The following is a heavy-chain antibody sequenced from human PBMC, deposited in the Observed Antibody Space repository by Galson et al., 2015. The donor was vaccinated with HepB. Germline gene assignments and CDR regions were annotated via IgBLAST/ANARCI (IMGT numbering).Heavy chain of an antibody. CDR2: INPNGTTT. J-gene: IGHJ4*02. Sequence: SVKVSCKASGYIFTVYYIHWVRQAPGQGLEWMGMINPNGTTTSYAQNFQGRVTMTRDTSTSTVYMEMSSLRSEDSAVFYCATGAGYFEYWGQGTLLIVSS. V-gene: IGHV1-46*01. D-gene: IGHD7-27*01. CDR1: GYIFTVYY. CDR3: ATGAGYFEY.